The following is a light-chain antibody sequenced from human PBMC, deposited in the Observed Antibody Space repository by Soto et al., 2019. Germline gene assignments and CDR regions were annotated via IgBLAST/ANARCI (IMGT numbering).Light chain of an antibody. CDR1: SGDIGSYNR. CDR2: EVT. J-gene: IGLJ1*01. Sequence: QSALTQPASVSGSPGQSITISCTGTSGDIGSYNRVSWYQQHPGKAPKLIIYEVTDRPSGVSNRFSGSKSGNTASLTISGLQAEDEAEYYCQSYDMSLNNHVFGTGTKLTVL. CDR3: QSYDMSLNNHV. V-gene: IGLV2-14*01.